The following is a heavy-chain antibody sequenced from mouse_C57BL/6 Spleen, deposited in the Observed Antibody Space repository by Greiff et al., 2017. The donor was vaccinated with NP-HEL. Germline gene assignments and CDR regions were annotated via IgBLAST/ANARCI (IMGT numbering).Heavy chain of an antibody. CDR1: GYAFSSYW. CDR3: AIKAGYYAMDY. Sequence: QVQLQQSGAELVKPGASVKISCKASGYAFSSYWMNWVKQRPGKGLEWIGQIYPGDGDTTYNGKFKGKATLTADKSSSTAYMQLSSLTSEDSAVYFCAIKAGYYAMDYWGQGTSVTVSS. CDR2: IYPGDGDT. V-gene: IGHV1-80*01. J-gene: IGHJ4*01.